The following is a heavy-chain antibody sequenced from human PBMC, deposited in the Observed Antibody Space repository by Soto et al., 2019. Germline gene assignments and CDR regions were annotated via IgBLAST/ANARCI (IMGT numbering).Heavy chain of an antibody. D-gene: IGHD6-13*01. CDR2: ISSSSSYI. Sequence: PGGSLRLSCAASGFTFSSYSMNWVRQAPGKGLEWVSSISSSSSYIYYADSVKGRFTISRDNAKNSLYLQMNSLRAEDTAVYYCARSGIAAAGSRFAFDIWGQGTMVTVSS. J-gene: IGHJ3*02. CDR3: ARSGIAAAGSRFAFDI. CDR1: GFTFSSYS. V-gene: IGHV3-21*01.